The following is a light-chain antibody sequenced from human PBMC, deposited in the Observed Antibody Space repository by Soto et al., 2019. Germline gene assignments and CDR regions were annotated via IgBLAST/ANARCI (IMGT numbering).Light chain of an antibody. V-gene: IGKV3-20*01. CDR2: AAS. CDR1: QSVSSNY. J-gene: IGKJ1*01. CDR3: QQNGSSPT. Sequence: EVVLTQSPGTLSLSPGERATLSCRASQSVSSNYLAWYQQKPGQAPRLLIYAASSRATGLPDRFSGSGSGTDFILTISRLEPEDVAVYYCQQNGSSPTFGQGTRVEIK.